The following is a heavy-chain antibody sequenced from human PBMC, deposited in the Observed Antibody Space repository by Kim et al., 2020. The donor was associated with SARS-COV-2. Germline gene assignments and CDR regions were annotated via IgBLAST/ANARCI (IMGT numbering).Heavy chain of an antibody. D-gene: IGHD6-13*01. CDR2: IRSKANSYAT. CDR3: TRVPPYSNSWWDAFDI. CDR1: GFTFSDSA. Sequence: GGSLRLSCAASGFTFSDSAMYWVRQASGKGLEWVGRIRSKANSYATAYDVSVKGRFIISRDDSKNTAYLQMNSLKTEDTAIYYCTRVPPYSNSWWDAFDIWGQGTMVTVSP. V-gene: IGHV3-73*01. J-gene: IGHJ3*02.